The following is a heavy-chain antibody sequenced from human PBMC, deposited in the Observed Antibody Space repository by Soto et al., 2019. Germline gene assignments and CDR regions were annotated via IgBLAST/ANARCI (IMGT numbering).Heavy chain of an antibody. CDR2: IIPIFSTP. J-gene: IGHJ5*02. CDR3: ARPIQYYFDTSAQSAWFDP. Sequence: SVKVSSKTSGGTFGSYAISWVRQAPGQGLEWMGGIIPIFSTPNYAQKFQGRVTITADESTSTAYMELSSLRSEDTAVYYCARPIQYYFDTSAQSAWFDPWGQGTLVTVSS. V-gene: IGHV1-69*13. D-gene: IGHD3-22*01. CDR1: GGTFGSYA.